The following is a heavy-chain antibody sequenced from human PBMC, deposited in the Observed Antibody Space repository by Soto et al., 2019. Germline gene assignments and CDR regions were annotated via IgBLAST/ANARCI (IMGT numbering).Heavy chain of an antibody. CDR1: EFTFSSYA. CDR2: ISGSGGST. D-gene: IGHD3-22*01. V-gene: IGHV3-23*01. Sequence: EVQLLESGGGLVQPGGSLRLSCAASEFTFSSYAMSWVRQAPGKGLEWVSAISGSGGSTYYADSVKGRFTISRDNSKNTLYLQMNSLRAEDTAVYYCANVTPYYYDSSGYLFDYWGQGTLVTVSS. CDR3: ANVTPYYYDSSGYLFDY. J-gene: IGHJ4*02.